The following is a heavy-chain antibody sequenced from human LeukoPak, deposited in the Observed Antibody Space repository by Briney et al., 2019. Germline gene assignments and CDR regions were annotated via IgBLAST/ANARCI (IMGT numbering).Heavy chain of an antibody. V-gene: IGHV1-24*01. CDR2: FDPEDGET. Sequence: ASVKLSCKVSGYTLTELSMHWVRQAPGKGLEWVGGFDPEDGETIYAQKFQGRVTMTEDTSTDTAYMELSSLRSEDTAVYYCATGGSYLGYYYYYMDVWGKGTTVTVSS. D-gene: IGHD1-26*01. CDR1: GYTLTELS. J-gene: IGHJ6*03. CDR3: ATGGSYLGYYYYYMDV.